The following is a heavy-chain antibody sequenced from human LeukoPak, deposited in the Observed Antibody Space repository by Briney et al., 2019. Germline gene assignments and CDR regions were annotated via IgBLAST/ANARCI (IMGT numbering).Heavy chain of an antibody. D-gene: IGHD2-15*01. J-gene: IGHJ3*02. V-gene: IGHV3-30*03. Sequence: GGSLRLSCAASGFTFSSYGMHWVRQAPGKGLEWVAVISYDGSNKYYADSVKGRFTISRDNSKNTLYLQMNSLRAEDTAVYYCARDAPTVVAFDDAFDIWGQGTMVTVSS. CDR1: GFTFSSYG. CDR2: ISYDGSNK. CDR3: ARDAPTVVAFDDAFDI.